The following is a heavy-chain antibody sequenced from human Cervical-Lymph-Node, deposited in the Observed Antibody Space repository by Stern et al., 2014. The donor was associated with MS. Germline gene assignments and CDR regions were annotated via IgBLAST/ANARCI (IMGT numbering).Heavy chain of an antibody. V-gene: IGHV3-66*01. CDR2: IYSSNNV. D-gene: IGHD6-6*01. J-gene: IGHJ5*02. CDR3: TIEMAARRFDP. CDR1: GVSVSASY. Sequence: EVHLVESGGGLVQPGGSLRLSCTASGVSVSASYMTWVRQAPGKGLEWVALIYSSNNVSYGDSVKGRFTIARDRSKNTVHLQMNSLRVEDTGVYYCTIEMAARRFDPWGQGTLVAVSS.